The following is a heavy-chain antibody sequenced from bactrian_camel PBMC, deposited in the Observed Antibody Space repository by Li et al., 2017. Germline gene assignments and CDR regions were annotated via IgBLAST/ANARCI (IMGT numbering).Heavy chain of an antibody. D-gene: IGHD3*01. J-gene: IGHJ6*01. CDR3: CRGALRCLS. CDR1: GFTFSSSR. Sequence: VQLVESGGGLVQPGGSLRLSCAASGFTFSSSRMSWARQAPGKGLEWVSTILSAGSSTYADSVKGRFTISRDNANNTVYLQMNSLKSEDTALYYCCRGALRCLSRGQGTQVTVS. CDR2: ILSAGSST. V-gene: IGHV3S40*01.